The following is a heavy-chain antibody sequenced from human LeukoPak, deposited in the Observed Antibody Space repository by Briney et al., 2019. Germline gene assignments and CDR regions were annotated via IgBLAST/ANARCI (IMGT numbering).Heavy chain of an antibody. J-gene: IGHJ4*02. Sequence: ASVKVSCKASGYTFTSYDINWVRQATGQGLEWMGWMNPNSGNTGYAQKFQGRVTITADKSTSTAYMELSSLRSEDTAVYYCARSPYSSSWIFGYWGQGTLVTVSS. CDR2: MNPNSGNT. V-gene: IGHV1-8*01. CDR3: ARSPYSSSWIFGY. CDR1: GYTFTSYD. D-gene: IGHD6-13*01.